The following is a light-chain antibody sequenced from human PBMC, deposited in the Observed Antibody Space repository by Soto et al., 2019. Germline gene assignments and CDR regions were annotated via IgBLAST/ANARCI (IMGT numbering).Light chain of an antibody. J-gene: IGKJ2*01. CDR2: GAS. CDR3: PHYGRSPPYT. Sequence: EIVLTQSPGTLSLSPGERATLSCRASQRISSSYLAWYQHKPGQAPRLLLYGASSRATGIPDRFSGSGSGTDFTLTISRLEPEDFAVYYCPHYGRSPPYTFGQGTKLEIK. V-gene: IGKV3-20*01. CDR1: QRISSSY.